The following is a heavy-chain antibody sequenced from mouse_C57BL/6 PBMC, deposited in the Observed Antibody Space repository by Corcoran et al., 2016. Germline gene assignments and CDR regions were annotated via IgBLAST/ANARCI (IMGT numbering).Heavy chain of an antibody. CDR2: INTYSGVP. V-gene: IGHV9-3*01. CDR1: GYTFTTYG. CDR3: ARGYSNYVDY. D-gene: IGHD2-5*01. J-gene: IGHJ2*01. Sequence: QIQLVQSGPELKKPGETVTISCKASGYTFTTYGMSWVKQATGKGLKWMGWINTYSGVPTYADDFKGRFAFSLETSASTAYLQINNLKNEDTATYFCARGYSNYVDYWGQCTTLTVSS.